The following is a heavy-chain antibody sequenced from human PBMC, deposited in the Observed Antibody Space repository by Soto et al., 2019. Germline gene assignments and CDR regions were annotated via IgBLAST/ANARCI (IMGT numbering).Heavy chain of an antibody. Sequence: GGSLRLSCKASGFTFSNYAMSWVRQAPGKGLQWVPAISGSGGDTYYADSVKGRFTISRDNSRDTLHLQMSSLRADDTAVYYCAVPTGIEVTGPDYWGQGTLVTVSS. CDR2: ISGSGGDT. D-gene: IGHD6-13*01. CDR1: GFTFSNYA. CDR3: AVPTGIEVTGPDY. J-gene: IGHJ4*02. V-gene: IGHV3-23*01.